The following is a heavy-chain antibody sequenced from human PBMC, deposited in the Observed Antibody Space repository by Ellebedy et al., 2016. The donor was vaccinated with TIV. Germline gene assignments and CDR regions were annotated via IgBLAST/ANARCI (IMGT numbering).Heavy chain of an antibody. J-gene: IGHJ3*02. CDR2: INQDGSDK. CDR1: GFSFSSYW. D-gene: IGHD4-17*01. Sequence: PGGSLRLSCVVPGFSFSSYWMSWVRQAPGKGLEWVANINQDGSDKYYVDSVKGRFTISRDNAKNSLYLQLNSLRDEDTAVYYCARDGSYGDYLSPRHALDMWGQGTMVTVAS. CDR3: ARDGSYGDYLSPRHALDM. V-gene: IGHV3-7*01.